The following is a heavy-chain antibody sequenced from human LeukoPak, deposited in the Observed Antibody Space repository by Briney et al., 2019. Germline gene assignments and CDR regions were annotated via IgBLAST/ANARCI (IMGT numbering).Heavy chain of an antibody. V-gene: IGHV5-51*01. J-gene: IGHJ3*02. CDR3: ARQVGLRWYPGDAFDI. Sequence: GESLKISCKGSGYSFTSYWIGWVRQMPGKGLEWMGIIYPGDSDTRYSPSFQGQVTISADKSISTAYLQWSSLKASDTAMYYCARQVGLRWYPGDAFDIWGQGTMVTVSS. CDR2: IYPGDSDT. D-gene: IGHD4-23*01. CDR1: GYSFTSYW.